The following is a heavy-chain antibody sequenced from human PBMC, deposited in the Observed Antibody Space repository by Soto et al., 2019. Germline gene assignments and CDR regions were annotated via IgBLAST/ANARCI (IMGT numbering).Heavy chain of an antibody. V-gene: IGHV1-69*01. Sequence: QVQLVQSGPEVKKPGSSVKVSCKASGGTFSRYTINWVRQAPGQGLEWMGGITPMFGKPNYAQKFQGRVTITADEFKGTGLVGAGSLGSGGTGGYYCARDGALYDSSAYYFLYWGQGTLVAVSS. CDR3: ARDGALYDSSAYYFLY. CDR2: ITPMFGKP. J-gene: IGHJ4*02. CDR1: GGTFSRYT. D-gene: IGHD3-22*01.